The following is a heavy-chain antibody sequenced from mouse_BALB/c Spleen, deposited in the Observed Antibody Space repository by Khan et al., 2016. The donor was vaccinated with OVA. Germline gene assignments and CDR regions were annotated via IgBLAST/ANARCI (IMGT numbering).Heavy chain of an antibody. CDR2: IWPGGST. CDR3: ARLEDK. J-gene: IGHJ2*01. V-gene: IGHV2-9*02. CDR1: GFSLTSYC. Sequence: QVQLKQSGPGLVAPSQSVSITCTASGFSLTSYCVHWVSQPPGQGLEWLGVIWPGGSTNYNSALMSRISISKDSSKSQVFLKMNSLQADDTAMYYCARLEDKWGQGTTLTVSS.